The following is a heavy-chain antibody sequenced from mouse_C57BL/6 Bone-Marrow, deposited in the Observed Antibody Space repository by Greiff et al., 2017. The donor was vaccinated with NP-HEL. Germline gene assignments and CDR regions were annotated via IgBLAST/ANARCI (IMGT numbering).Heavy chain of an antibody. D-gene: IGHD2-1*01. J-gene: IGHJ2*01. V-gene: IGHV1-52*01. CDR1: GYTFTSYW. CDR3: ARCYYGNYYFGY. CDR2: IDPSDSET. Sequence: QVQLQQPGAELVRPGSSVKLSCKASGYTFTSYWMHWVKQRPIQGLEWIGNIDPSDSETHYNQKFKDKATLTVDKSSSTAYMQLSSLTSEDSAVYYCARCYYGNYYFGYWGQGTTLTVSS.